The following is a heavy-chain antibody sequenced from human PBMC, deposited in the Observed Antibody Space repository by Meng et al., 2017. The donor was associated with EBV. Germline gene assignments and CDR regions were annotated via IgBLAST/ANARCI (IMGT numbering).Heavy chain of an antibody. J-gene: IGHJ4*02. CDR1: GGTFRRDA. CDR3: ASESGRGFTPDY. V-gene: IGHV1-69*01. Sequence: QVHVPQSGAEVKKPGSSVKVSCRTSGGTFRRDAVSWVRQAPGQGLEWMGGLIPMVGAPHYAQKFQGRVTIIADESTSTHSMELNSLRSEDTAMYYCASESGRGFTPDYWGQGTLVTVSS. D-gene: IGHD3-10*01. CDR2: LIPMVGAP.